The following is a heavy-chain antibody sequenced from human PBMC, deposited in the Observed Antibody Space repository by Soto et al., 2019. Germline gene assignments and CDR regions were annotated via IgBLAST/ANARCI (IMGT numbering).Heavy chain of an antibody. CDR3: AREGYSSGWYEGYYFDY. J-gene: IGHJ4*02. CDR2: IIPIFGTA. V-gene: IGHV1-69*01. D-gene: IGHD6-19*01. CDR1: GGTFSSYA. Sequence: QVQLVQSGAEVKKPGSSVKVSCKASGGTFSSYAISWVRQAPGQGLEWMGGIIPIFGTANYAQKFQGRVTITADESTSTAYMELSSLRSEDTAVYYCAREGYSSGWYEGYYFDYWGQGTLVTVSS.